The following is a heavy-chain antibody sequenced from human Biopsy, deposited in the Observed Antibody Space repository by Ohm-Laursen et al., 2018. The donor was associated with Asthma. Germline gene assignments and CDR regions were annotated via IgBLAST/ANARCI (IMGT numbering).Heavy chain of an antibody. CDR2: ISVYNGNT. CDR3: ARAVDYSHYYGIGV. Sequence: GASVKVSCKTSCYTFNSAGITWVRQAPGQGLEWMGWISVYNGNTKVAQKLQDRVTMITDTSTSTAYMELRSLRSDDTAVYFCARAVDYSHYYGIGVWGQGTPVTVS. D-gene: IGHD3-10*01. J-gene: IGHJ6*02. V-gene: IGHV1-18*01. CDR1: CYTFNSAG.